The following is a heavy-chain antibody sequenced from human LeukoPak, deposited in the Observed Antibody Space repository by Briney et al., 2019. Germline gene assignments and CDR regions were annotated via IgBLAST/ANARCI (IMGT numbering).Heavy chain of an antibody. CDR1: ELTFSTYL. J-gene: IGHJ5*01. D-gene: IGHD6-13*01. Sequence: GGSLRLSCAASELTFSTYLMTWVRQAPGKGLEWVANIKQDGSEKYYADSVRGRFTISRDNGKKSLYLQMNSLRVEDTAVYYCAGERPSSSWYDFWGQGTQVTVSS. CDR2: IKQDGSEK. CDR3: AGERPSSSWYDF. V-gene: IGHV3-7*01.